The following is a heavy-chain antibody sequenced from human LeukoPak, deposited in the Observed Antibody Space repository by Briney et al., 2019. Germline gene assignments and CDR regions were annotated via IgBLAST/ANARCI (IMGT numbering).Heavy chain of an antibody. D-gene: IGHD3-16*01. J-gene: IGHJ3*02. Sequence: GGSLRLSCAASGFIFTDYAMSWVRQAPGKGLEWVSAISGSGGSTYYADSVKGRFTISRDNSKNTLYLQMNSLRAEDAAVYYCAKNRGLRLGELTPDHDAFDIWGQGTMVTVSS. CDR2: ISGSGGST. CDR3: AKNRGLRLGELTPDHDAFDI. V-gene: IGHV3-23*01. CDR1: GFIFTDYA.